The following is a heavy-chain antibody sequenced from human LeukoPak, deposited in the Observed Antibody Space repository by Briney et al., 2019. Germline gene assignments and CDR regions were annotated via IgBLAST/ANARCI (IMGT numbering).Heavy chain of an antibody. D-gene: IGHD3-3*01. CDR1: GYTFTIYG. Sequence: ASVKVFCEASGYTFTIYGISWVRQAPGQGLEGRGWISAYNGNTNYAQKLQGRVTMTTDTSTSTAYMELRSLRSDDTAVYYCAREPPLDYDFWSGYPSYYYYGMDVWGQGPTVTASS. CDR3: AREPPLDYDFWSGYPSYYYYGMDV. J-gene: IGHJ6*02. CDR2: ISAYNGNT. V-gene: IGHV1-18*01.